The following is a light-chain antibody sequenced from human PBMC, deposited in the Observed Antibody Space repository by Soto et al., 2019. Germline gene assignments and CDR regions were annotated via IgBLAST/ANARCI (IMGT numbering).Light chain of an antibody. CDR1: SSDVGAFNY. J-gene: IGLJ1*01. V-gene: IGLV2-14*03. CDR2: DVS. Sequence: HSVLTQPASVSGSPGQAITISCSGTSSDVGAFNYVSWYQQHPGKAPKLMIYDVSNRPSGVSNRFSGSKSGNTASLTISGLRAEEEADYYCNSYTSNNTYVFGTGTKVTVL. CDR3: NSYTSNNTYV.